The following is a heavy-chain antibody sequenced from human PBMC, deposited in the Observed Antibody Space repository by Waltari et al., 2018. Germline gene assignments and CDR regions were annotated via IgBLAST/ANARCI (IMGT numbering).Heavy chain of an antibody. J-gene: IGHJ4*02. CDR2: VSGSGGRK. CDR1: GFTFNNYA. D-gene: IGHD1-20*01. CDR3: ARKRGAITGVTYYFDY. Sequence: EVQLLESGGTLVQPGGSLRLSCAASGFTFNNYAMNWVRQAQGRGLGWVATVSGSGGRKYYADSVKGRFTSSRDNSKNTLYLQLNNLRGEDTAVYYCARKRGAITGVTYYFDYWGQGTLVTVSS. V-gene: IGHV3-23*01.